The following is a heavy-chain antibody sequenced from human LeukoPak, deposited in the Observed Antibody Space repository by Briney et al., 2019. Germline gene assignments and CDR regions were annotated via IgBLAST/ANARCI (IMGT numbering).Heavy chain of an antibody. V-gene: IGHV4-34*01. Sequence: SETLSLTCAVYGGSSSGYYWSRICQPPGKGLECIGDINHSGSTNYNPSLKSRVTISVDTSKNQFSLKLSSVTAADTAVYYCARRGYTAPFDYWGQGTLVTVSS. D-gene: IGHD3-16*02. J-gene: IGHJ4*02. CDR3: ARRGYTAPFDY. CDR2: INHSGST. CDR1: GGSSSGYY.